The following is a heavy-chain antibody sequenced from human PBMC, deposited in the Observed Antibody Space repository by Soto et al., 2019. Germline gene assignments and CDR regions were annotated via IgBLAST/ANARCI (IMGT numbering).Heavy chain of an antibody. J-gene: IGHJ3*02. D-gene: IGHD1-20*01. CDR1: GFTFGDYA. Sequence: GESLKISCTASGFTFGDYAMSWFRQAPGKGLEWVGFIRSKAYGGTTEYAASVKGRFTISRDDSKSIAHLQMNSLKTEDTAVYYCTRDNWNDFFAFDIWGQGTMVTVSS. V-gene: IGHV3-49*03. CDR3: TRDNWNDFFAFDI. CDR2: IRSKAYGGTT.